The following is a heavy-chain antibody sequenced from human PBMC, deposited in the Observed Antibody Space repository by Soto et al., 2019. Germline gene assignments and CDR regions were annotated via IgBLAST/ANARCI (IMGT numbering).Heavy chain of an antibody. CDR1: GGTFSSYA. D-gene: IGHD3-10*01. J-gene: IGHJ6*02. V-gene: IGHV1-69*13. Sequence: ASVKVSCKASGGTFSSYAISWVRQAPGQGLEWMGGIIPIFGTANYAQKFQGRVTITADESTSTAYMELSSLRSEDTAVYYCARGITMVRGVINPIHYYYGMDVWGQGTTVTVSS. CDR2: IIPIFGTA. CDR3: ARGITMVRGVINPIHYYYGMDV.